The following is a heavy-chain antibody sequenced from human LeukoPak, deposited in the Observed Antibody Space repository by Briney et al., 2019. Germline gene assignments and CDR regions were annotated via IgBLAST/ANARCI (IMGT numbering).Heavy chain of an antibody. D-gene: IGHD3-10*01. CDR2: IYHSGST. Sequence: SGTLSLTCTVSSYSISSVYYWGWIRQSPGKGLEWIGNIYHSGSTYYNPSLKSRVTISVDTSTNQFSLKLSSVTAADTAVYYCAREFAVRGVFYYYYYYMDVWGKGTTVTISS. CDR1: SYSISSVYY. CDR3: AREFAVRGVFYYYYYYMDV. V-gene: IGHV4-38-2*02. J-gene: IGHJ6*03.